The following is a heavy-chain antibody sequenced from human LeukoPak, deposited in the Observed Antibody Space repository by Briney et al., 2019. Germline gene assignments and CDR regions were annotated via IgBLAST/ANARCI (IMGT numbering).Heavy chain of an antibody. Sequence: GESLKLSCKASGYIFPKSWIGWVRQMPGKGLEWMAIIYPDDSRIKYSPSFQGQVTISADRSINTAYLQWSSLRASDTAMYYCARPDYFASHDWGQGTLVTVSS. CDR3: ARPDYFASHD. V-gene: IGHV5-51*01. CDR2: IYPDDSRI. J-gene: IGHJ4*02. CDR1: GYIFPKSW. D-gene: IGHD2/OR15-2a*01.